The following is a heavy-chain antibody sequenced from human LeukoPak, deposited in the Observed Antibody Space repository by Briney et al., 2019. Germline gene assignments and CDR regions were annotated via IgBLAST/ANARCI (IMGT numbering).Heavy chain of an antibody. V-gene: IGHV4-34*01. CDR1: GGSFSGYY. J-gene: IGHJ4*02. D-gene: IGHD2-2*01. CDR3: ARVTKSGYCSSTSCYARGYFDY. CDR2: INHSGST. Sequence: PSETLSLTYAVYGGSFSGYYWSWIRQPPRKGLEWIGEINHSGSTNYNAYLKSRVTISVDTSKNQFSLKLSSVTAADTAVYYCARVTKSGYCSSTSCYARGYFDYWGQGTLVTVSS.